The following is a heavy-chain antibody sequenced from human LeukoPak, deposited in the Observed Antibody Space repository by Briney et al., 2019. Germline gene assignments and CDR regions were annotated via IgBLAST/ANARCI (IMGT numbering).Heavy chain of an antibody. CDR3: AKGGGGTMIVVAGFDY. Sequence: PGGSLRLSCAASGFTFSSYAMHWVRQAPGKGLEWVAVISYDGSNKYYADSVKGRFTISRDNSKNTLYLQMNSLRAEDTAVYYCAKGGGGTMIVVAGFDYWGQGTLVTVSS. V-gene: IGHV3-30*04. CDR2: ISYDGSNK. D-gene: IGHD3-22*01. CDR1: GFTFSSYA. J-gene: IGHJ4*02.